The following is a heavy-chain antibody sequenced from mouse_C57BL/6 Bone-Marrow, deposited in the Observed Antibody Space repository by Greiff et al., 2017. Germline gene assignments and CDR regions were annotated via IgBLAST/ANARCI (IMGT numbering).Heavy chain of an antibody. V-gene: IGHV5-4*01. CDR1: GFTFSSYA. CDR3: AREGSFAY. Sequence: DVKLVEFGGGLVKPGGSLKLSCAASGFTFSSYAMSWVRQTPEKRLEWVATISDGGSYTYYPDNVKGRFTISRDNAKNNLYLQMSHLKSEDTAMYYCAREGSFAYWGQGTLVTVSA. J-gene: IGHJ3*01. CDR2: ISDGGSYT.